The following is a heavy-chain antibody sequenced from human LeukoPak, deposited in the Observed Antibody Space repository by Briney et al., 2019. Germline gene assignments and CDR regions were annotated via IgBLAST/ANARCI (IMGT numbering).Heavy chain of an antibody. V-gene: IGHV3-74*01. CDR3: AKEAAGADFDY. CDR1: GFTFINYW. CDR2: INGVGTTI. D-gene: IGHD6-13*01. J-gene: IGHJ4*02. Sequence: GGSLRLSCAASGFTFINYWMHWVRQAPGKGLVWVSRINGVGTTISYADSVKGRFTISRDNAKNKLSLQMNSLRAEDTAVYYCAKEAAGADFDYWGQGTLVTVSP.